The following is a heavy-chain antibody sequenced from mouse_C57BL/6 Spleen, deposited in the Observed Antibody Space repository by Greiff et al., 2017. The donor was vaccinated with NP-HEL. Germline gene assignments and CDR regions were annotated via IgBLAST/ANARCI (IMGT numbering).Heavy chain of an antibody. J-gene: IGHJ4*01. V-gene: IGHV1-80*01. CDR1: GYAFSSYW. CDR3: ARGITTVVATPYAMDY. Sequence: QVQLKQSGAELVKPGASVKISCKASGYAFSSYWMNWVKQRPGKGLEGIGQIYPGDGDTNYNGKFKGKATLTADKSSSTAYMQLSSLTSEDSAVYFCARGITTVVATPYAMDYWGQGTSVTVSS. CDR2: IYPGDGDT. D-gene: IGHD1-1*01.